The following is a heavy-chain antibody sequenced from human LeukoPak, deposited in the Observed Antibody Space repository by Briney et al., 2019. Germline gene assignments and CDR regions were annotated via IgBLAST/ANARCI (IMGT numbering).Heavy chain of an antibody. CDR1: GDSVSSNTVA. CDR2: TYQRSV. Sequence: SQTLSLTCAISGDSVSSNTVAWNWIRQSPSRGLEWLGRTYQRSVYYGLSVEGRITINPDTSNNQVSLHLNSVTPEDTAVYYCARGRWSTFDIWGLGTMVTVSS. V-gene: IGHV6-1*01. J-gene: IGHJ3*02. D-gene: IGHD2-8*02. CDR3: ARGRWSTFDI.